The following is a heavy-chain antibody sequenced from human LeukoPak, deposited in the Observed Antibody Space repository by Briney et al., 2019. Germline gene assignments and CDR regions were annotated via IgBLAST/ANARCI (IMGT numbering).Heavy chain of an antibody. V-gene: IGHV3-30-3*01. CDR1: GFTFSSYA. CDR2: ISYDGSNK. J-gene: IGHJ4*02. CDR3: ARDGDDYSLSYFDY. D-gene: IGHD4-11*01. Sequence: GGSLRLSCAASGFTFSSYAMHWVRQAPGKGLEWVAVISYDGSNKYYADSVKGRFTISRDNSKNTLYLQMNSLRAEDTAVYYCARDGDDYSLSYFDYWGQGTLVTVSS.